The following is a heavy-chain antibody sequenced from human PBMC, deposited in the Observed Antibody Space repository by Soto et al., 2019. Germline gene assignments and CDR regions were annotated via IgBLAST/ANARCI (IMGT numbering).Heavy chain of an antibody. V-gene: IGHV3-13*01. CDR2: ITIGGDT. Sequence: PGGSLRLSCAGSEVTFSTYAMHWVRQAPGKGLKWVSAITIGGDTYYPDSVKGRFTISRENAKNSLYLQMNSLRVGDTAVYYCARARHLNGITSLFFDYWGQGSLVTVSS. D-gene: IGHD1-7*01. CDR1: EVTFSTYA. CDR3: ARARHLNGITSLFFDY. J-gene: IGHJ4*02.